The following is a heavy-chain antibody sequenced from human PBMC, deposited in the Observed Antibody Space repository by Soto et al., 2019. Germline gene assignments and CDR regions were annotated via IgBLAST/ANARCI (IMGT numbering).Heavy chain of an antibody. CDR3: ARLGADSSGWYRGIDY. CDR1: GYSFTSYW. V-gene: IGHV5-51*01. D-gene: IGHD6-19*01. CDR2: IYPGDSDT. Sequence: GASLKISCKGSGYSFTSYWIGWVRQMSVKGLEWMGIIYPGDSDTGYSPSFQGQVTISADKSISTAYLQWSSLKASDTAMYYCARLGADSSGWYRGIDYWGQGTLVTVSS. J-gene: IGHJ4*02.